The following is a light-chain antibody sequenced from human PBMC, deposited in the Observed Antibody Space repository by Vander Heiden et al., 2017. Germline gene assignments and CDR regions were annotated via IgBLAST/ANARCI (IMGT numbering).Light chain of an antibody. CDR3: QSYDSSLSGSVV. J-gene: IGLJ2*01. CDR2: GNS. CDR1: SSNIGAGYD. Sequence: QSVLTQPTSVSGAPGQRVTISCPGSSSNIGAGYDVHWYQQLPGTAPNLLIYGNSNRPSGVPDRFSGSKSGTSASLAITGLQAEDEGDYYCQSYDSSLSGSVVFGGGTKLTVL. V-gene: IGLV1-40*01.